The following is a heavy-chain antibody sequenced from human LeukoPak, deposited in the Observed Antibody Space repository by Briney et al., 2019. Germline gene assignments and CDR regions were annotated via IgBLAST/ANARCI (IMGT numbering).Heavy chain of an antibody. V-gene: IGHV3-9*01. D-gene: IGHD3-10*01. CDR3: AKSLWFGDSAFDI. Sequence: GGSLRLSCAASGFTFDDYAMHWVRQAPGKGLEGVSGISWNSGSIGYADSVKGRFTISRDNAKNSLYLQMNSLRAEDTALYYCAKSLWFGDSAFDIWGQGTMVTVSS. J-gene: IGHJ3*02. CDR1: GFTFDDYA. CDR2: ISWNSGSI.